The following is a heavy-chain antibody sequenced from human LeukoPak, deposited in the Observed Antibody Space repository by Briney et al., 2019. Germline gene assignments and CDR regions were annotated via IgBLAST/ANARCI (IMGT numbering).Heavy chain of an antibody. CDR1: GGSISSGSYY. V-gene: IGHV4-61*02. D-gene: IGHD1-26*01. CDR2: IYTSGST. Sequence: PSQTLSLTCTVSGGSISSGSYYWSWIRQPAGKGLEWIGRIYTSGSTNYNPSLKSRVTISVDTSKNQFSLKLSSVTAADTAVYYCARDPGGPIWAQGTMVTVSS. J-gene: IGHJ3*02. CDR3: ARDPGGPI.